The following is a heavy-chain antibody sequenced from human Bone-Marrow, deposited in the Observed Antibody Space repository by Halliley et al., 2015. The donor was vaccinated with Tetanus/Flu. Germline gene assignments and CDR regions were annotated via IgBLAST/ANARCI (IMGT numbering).Heavy chain of an antibody. D-gene: IGHD4-17*01. CDR3: VRDDYGGDSNCFAP. CDR1: GGSISSGGYS. V-gene: IGHV4-30-2*01. CDR2: IYHSGSS. Sequence: TLSLTCAVSGGSISSGGYSWSWIRQPPGRGLEWIGYIYHSGSSYYNPSLKSRVTISIDTSKNQFSLKLSSVTAADTAVYYCVRDDYGGDSNCFAPWGQGTLVTVSS. J-gene: IGHJ5*02.